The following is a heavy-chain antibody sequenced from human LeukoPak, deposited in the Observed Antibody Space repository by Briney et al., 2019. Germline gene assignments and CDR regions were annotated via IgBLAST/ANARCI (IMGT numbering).Heavy chain of an antibody. V-gene: IGHV3-23*01. J-gene: IGHJ4*02. Sequence: GGSLRLSCAASGFTFSNYAMNWVRQAPGKGLEWVSTISGSGGSTYYADSVKGRFTIPRDNSKNTLYLQMNSLRAEDTAVYYCAKDWHDTSGYYYRTALFDYWGQGTLVTVSS. CDR1: GFTFSNYA. CDR2: ISGSGGST. D-gene: IGHD3-22*01. CDR3: AKDWHDTSGYYYRTALFDY.